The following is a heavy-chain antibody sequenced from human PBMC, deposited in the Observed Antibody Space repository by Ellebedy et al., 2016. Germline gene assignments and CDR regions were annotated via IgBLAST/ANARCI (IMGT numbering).Heavy chain of an antibody. CDR2: ISYDGKYK. Sequence: GGSLRLSCTASGFMFSNYAMHWVRQAPGKGLEWVAVISYDGKYKYYTESVKGRLTISRDNGEGTLYLHINSLSPEDSAVYFCVRGVRSSTWVGIQGLLDYWGQGTLVIVSS. CDR3: VRGVRSSTWVGIQGLLDY. D-gene: IGHD6-19*01. J-gene: IGHJ4*02. CDR1: GFMFSNYA. V-gene: IGHV3-30*03.